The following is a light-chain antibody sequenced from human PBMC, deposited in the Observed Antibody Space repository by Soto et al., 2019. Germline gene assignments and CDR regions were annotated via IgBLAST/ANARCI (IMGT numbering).Light chain of an antibody. Sequence: SYELTQPPSVSVAPGQTARITCGGSNIGSKSVHWYQQKPGQAPVLVVYDDSDRPSGIPERFSGSNSGNTATLTISRVEAGDEADYYCQVWDYDTDHFVFGPGTKLTVL. V-gene: IGLV3-21*02. J-gene: IGLJ1*01. CDR1: NIGSKS. CDR2: DDS. CDR3: QVWDYDTDHFV.